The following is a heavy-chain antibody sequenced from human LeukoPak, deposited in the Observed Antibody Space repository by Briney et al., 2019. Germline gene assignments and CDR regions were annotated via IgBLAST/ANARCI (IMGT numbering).Heavy chain of an antibody. CDR2: IYTSGTT. CDR1: GGSISGYY. J-gene: IGHJ5*02. D-gene: IGHD4-17*01. CDR3: ASRSTVTSPSGFDP. V-gene: IGHV4-4*07. Sequence: SETLSLTCTVSGGSISGYYWSWIRQPAGKGLEWIGRIYTSGTTHDNPSLKSRVTMSVDTSKNQVSLKLSSVTAVDTAVYYCASRSTVTSPSGFDPWGQGTLVTVSS.